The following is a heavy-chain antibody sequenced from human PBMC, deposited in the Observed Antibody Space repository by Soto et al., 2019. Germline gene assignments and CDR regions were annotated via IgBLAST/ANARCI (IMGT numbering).Heavy chain of an antibody. CDR3: ARGSDFWSGYAHWYFDL. J-gene: IGHJ2*01. CDR2: INHSGST. CDR1: GGAFSGYY. Sequence: PSETLSLTCAVYGGAFSGYYWRWIRQPPGKGLEWIGEINHSGSTNYNPSLKSRVTISVDTSKNRFSLKLSSVTAADTAVYYCARGSDFWSGYAHWYFDLWGRGTLVTV. V-gene: IGHV4-34*01. D-gene: IGHD3-3*01.